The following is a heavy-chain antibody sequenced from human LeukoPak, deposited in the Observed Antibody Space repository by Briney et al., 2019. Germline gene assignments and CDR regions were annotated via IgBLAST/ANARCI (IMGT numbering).Heavy chain of an antibody. D-gene: IGHD4-11*01. CDR2: INHSGST. V-gene: IGHV4-34*01. CDR1: GGSFSGYY. Sequence: SETLSLTCAVYGGSFSGYYWSWIRQPPGKGLEWIGEINHSGSTNYNPSLKSRVTISVDTSKNQFSLKLSSVTAADTAVYYCARERAYSNYVMDVWGKGTTVTVSS. J-gene: IGHJ6*04. CDR3: ARERAYSNYVMDV.